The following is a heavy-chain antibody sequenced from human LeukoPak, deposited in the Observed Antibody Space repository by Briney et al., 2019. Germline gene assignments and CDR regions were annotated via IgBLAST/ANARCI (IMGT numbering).Heavy chain of an antibody. CDR1: GYTFTSYD. V-gene: IGHV1-18*01. CDR3: ARDRRYSYGGNWFDP. J-gene: IGHJ5*02. CDR2: ISAYNGNT. D-gene: IGHD5-18*01. Sequence: ASVKVSCKASGYTFTSYDINWVRQAPGQGLEWMGWISAYNGNTNYAQKLQGRVTMTTDTSTSTAYMELRSLRSDDTAVYYCARDRRYSYGGNWFDPWGQGTLVTVSS.